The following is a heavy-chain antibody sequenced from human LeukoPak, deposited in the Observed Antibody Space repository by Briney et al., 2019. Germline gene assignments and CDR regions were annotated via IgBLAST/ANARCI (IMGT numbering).Heavy chain of an antibody. J-gene: IGHJ4*02. V-gene: IGHV4-59*08. D-gene: IGHD5-18*01. CDR1: GASISSYY. CDR3: ARTRVQLWSALFDY. CDR2: IYYSGST. Sequence: SETLSLTCTVSGASISSYYWSWIGQPPGKGLEGMGYIYYSGSTNYNPSLKSRVTISVDTSKNQFSLKLSSVTAADTAVYYCARTRVQLWSALFDYWGQGTLVTVSS.